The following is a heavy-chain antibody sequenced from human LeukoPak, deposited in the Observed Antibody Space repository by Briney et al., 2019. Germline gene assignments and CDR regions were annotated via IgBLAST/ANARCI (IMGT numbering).Heavy chain of an antibody. CDR3: ARETSFLVDIVATTHFDY. CDR2: INPSGGST. Sequence: ASVKVSCKASGYTFTSYYMHWVRQAPGQGLEWMGLINPSGGSTSYAQKFQGRVTMTRDTSTSTVYMELSSLRSEDTAVYYCARETSFLVDIVATTHFDYWGQGTLVTVSS. CDR1: GYTFTSYY. V-gene: IGHV1-46*01. D-gene: IGHD5-12*01. J-gene: IGHJ4*02.